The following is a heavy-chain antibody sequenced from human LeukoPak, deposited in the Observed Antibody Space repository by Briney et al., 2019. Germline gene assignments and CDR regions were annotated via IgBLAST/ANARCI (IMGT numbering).Heavy chain of an antibody. D-gene: IGHD3-10*01. CDR1: GFPFGDYV. CDR3: TGSFGELTFFDY. Sequence: GGSLRLSCTTPGFPFGDYVMTWVRQAPGKGLEWVGFIRSKAYGGTTKHAATVKGRFTIPRDDSRSIDYPQMNSLKTEDPGEYYCTGSFGELTFFDYWGLGTLVTVSS. V-gene: IGHV3-49*04. CDR2: IRSKAYGGTT. J-gene: IGHJ4*02.